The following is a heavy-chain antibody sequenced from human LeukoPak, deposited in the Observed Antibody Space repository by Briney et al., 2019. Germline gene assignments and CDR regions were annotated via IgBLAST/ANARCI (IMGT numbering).Heavy chain of an antibody. CDR1: GFTVSSNY. Sequence: PGGSLRLSCAASGFTVSSNYMSWVRQAPGKGLEWVSVIYSGGSTYYADSVKGRFTISRDNSKNTLYLQMNSLRAEDTAEYYCARTYYYDSSGYYSGGLYFDYWGQGTLVTVSS. D-gene: IGHD3-22*01. CDR3: ARTYYYDSSGYYSGGLYFDY. J-gene: IGHJ4*02. V-gene: IGHV3-53*01. CDR2: IYSGGST.